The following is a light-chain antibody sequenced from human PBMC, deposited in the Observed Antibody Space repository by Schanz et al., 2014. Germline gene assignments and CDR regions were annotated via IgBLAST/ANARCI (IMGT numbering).Light chain of an antibody. Sequence: EIVLTQSPATLSLSPGERATLSCRASQNISSTYFTWYQQKPGQAPRLLIYGASSRATGIPDRFSGSGSGTDFTLTISRLEPEDFAVYYCQQYGSSPRTFGQGTKVEIK. CDR3: QQYGSSPRT. V-gene: IGKV3-20*01. J-gene: IGKJ1*01. CDR2: GAS. CDR1: QNISSTY.